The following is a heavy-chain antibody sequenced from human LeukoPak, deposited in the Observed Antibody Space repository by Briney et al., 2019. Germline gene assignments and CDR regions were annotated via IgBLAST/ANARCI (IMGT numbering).Heavy chain of an antibody. D-gene: IGHD3-10*01. J-gene: IGHJ4*02. CDR2: INNDGSST. CDR1: GFTFSSYW. V-gene: IGHV3-74*01. Sequence: PGGSLRLSCAASGFTFSSYWMHWVRQAPGKGLVWVSHINNDGSSTSYADSVKGRFTISRDNAKNTLYLQMNSLRTEDTAVYYCARIMVRGVSDSWGQGTLVTVSS. CDR3: ARIMVRGVSDS.